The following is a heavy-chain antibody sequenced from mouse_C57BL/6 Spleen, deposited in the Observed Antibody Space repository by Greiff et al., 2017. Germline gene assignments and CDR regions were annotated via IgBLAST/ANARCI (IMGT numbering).Heavy chain of an antibody. D-gene: IGHD2-1*01. V-gene: IGHV1-82*01. CDR2: IYPGDGDT. CDR1: GYAFSSSW. Sequence: QVQLKESGPELVKPGASVKISCKASGYAFSSSWMNWVKQRPGKGLEWIGRIYPGDGDTNYNGKFKGKATLTADKSSSTAYMQLSSLTSEDSAVYFCARSGNYLWYFDYWGQGTTLTVSS. J-gene: IGHJ2*01. CDR3: ARSGNYLWYFDY.